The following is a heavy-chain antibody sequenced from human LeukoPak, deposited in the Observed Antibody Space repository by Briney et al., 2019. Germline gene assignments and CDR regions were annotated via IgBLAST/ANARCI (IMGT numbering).Heavy chain of an antibody. V-gene: IGHV3-48*03. D-gene: IGHD1-26*01. CDR2: ISSSGSTI. CDR3: ARVRAQIEWDFGYYYMDV. Sequence: PGGSLRFSGAASGFTCSSYEMNWVRQAPGKGLEWCSYISSSGSTIYYADSVKGRFTISRDNAKNSLYLQMNSLRAEDTAVYYCARVRAQIEWDFGYYYMDVWGKGPTVTVSS. CDR1: GFTCSSYE. J-gene: IGHJ6*03.